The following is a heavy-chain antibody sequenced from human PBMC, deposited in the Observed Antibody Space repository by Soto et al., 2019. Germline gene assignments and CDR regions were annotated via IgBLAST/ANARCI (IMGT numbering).Heavy chain of an antibody. D-gene: IGHD2-15*01. Sequence: QLQLQESGSGLVKPSQTLSLTCAVSGGSISSGGYSWSWIRQPPGKGLEWIGYIYHSGSTYYNPSLRSRVTIPVDRSKSQFSLKLSSVTAADTAVYYCGRGVLHWGQGTLVTVSS. J-gene: IGHJ1*01. CDR3: GRGVLH. CDR1: GGSISSGGYS. V-gene: IGHV4-30-2*01. CDR2: IYHSGST.